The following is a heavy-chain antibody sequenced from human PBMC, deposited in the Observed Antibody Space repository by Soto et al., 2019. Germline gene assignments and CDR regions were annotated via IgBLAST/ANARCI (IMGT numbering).Heavy chain of an antibody. Sequence: PSETLSLTCTVSGGSISSGGYYWTWIRQHPGKGLEWIGYNYYSGSTNYNPSLKSRVTISVDTSKNQFSLKLSSVTAADTAVYYCANYPTTVTSDYWGQGTLVTVSS. CDR3: ANYPTTVTSDY. J-gene: IGHJ4*02. D-gene: IGHD4-17*01. CDR2: NYYSGST. V-gene: IGHV4-61*08. CDR1: GGSISSGGYY.